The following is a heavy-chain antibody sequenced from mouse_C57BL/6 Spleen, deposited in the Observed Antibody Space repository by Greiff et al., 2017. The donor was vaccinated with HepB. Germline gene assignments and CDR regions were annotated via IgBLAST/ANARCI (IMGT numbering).Heavy chain of an antibody. V-gene: IGHV1-80*01. CDR3: ARRGITTVVGGYWYFDV. J-gene: IGHJ1*03. CDR2: IYPGDGDT. CDR1: GYAFSSYW. D-gene: IGHD1-1*01. Sequence: QVQLQHSGAELVKPGASVKISCKASGYAFSSYWMNWVKQRPGKGLEWIGQIYPGDGDTNYNGKFKGKATLTADKSSSTAYMQLSSLTSEDSAVYFCARRGITTVVGGYWYFDVWGTGTTVTVSS.